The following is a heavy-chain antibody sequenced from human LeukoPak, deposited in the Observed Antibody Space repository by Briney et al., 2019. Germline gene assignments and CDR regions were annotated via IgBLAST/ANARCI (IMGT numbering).Heavy chain of an antibody. CDR1: GYTFTGYY. V-gene: IGHV1-2*02. CDR3: ARELRAAVAGIDY. J-gene: IGHJ4*02. Sequence: ASVKVSCKASGYTFTGYYMHWVRQAPGQGLEWMGWINPNSGGTNYAQKFQGRVTMTRDTSISTAYMELSRLRSDDTAVYYCARELRAAVAGIDYWGQGTLITVSS. D-gene: IGHD6-19*01. CDR2: INPNSGGT.